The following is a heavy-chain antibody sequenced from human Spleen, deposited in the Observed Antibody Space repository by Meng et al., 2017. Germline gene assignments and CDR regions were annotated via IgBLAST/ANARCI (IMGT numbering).Heavy chain of an antibody. CDR2: IYHSGST. D-gene: IGHD2-21*02. Sequence: SETLSLTCTVSGYSISSGYYWGWIRQPPGKGLEWIGSIYHSGSTYYNPSPKSRVTISVDTSKNQFSLKLSSVTAADTAVYYCARDHSARRPPVTFFDYWGQGTLVTVSS. J-gene: IGHJ4*02. V-gene: IGHV4-38-2*02. CDR1: GYSISSGYY. CDR3: ARDHSARRPPVTFFDY.